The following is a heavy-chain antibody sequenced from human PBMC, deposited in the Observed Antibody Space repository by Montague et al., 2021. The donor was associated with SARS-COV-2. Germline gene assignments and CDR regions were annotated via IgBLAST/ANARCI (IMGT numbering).Heavy chain of an antibody. CDR2: IYESGST. J-gene: IGHJ6*02. D-gene: IGHD5-12*01. Sequence: SETLSLTCTVSGASIRDYYWSWIRQPHGKGLEWIGYIYESGSTKSNPSLTSRLIMSVDTSRNQFSLTLSSVTTADTAVYYCARDRGLSGFYGYDPLYFYGMDVWGQGTTVIVSS. V-gene: IGHV4-59*01. CDR1: GASIRDYY. CDR3: ARDRGLSGFYGYDPLYFYGMDV.